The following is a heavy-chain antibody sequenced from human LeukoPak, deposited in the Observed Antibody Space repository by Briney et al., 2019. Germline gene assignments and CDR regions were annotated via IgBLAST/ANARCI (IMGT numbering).Heavy chain of an antibody. CDR2: INAGNGDT. CDR3: ARNLVGKTDFDY. V-gene: IGHV1-3*01. CDR1: GYTFTNYA. D-gene: IGHD6-19*01. J-gene: IGHJ4*02. Sequence: ASVKVSCKASGYTFTNYAMHWVRQAPGQRLEWMGWINAGNGDTKYSQKFQGRVTITRDTSATIAHMELSSLRSEDTAVYYCARNLVGKTDFDYWGQGTLVTVSS.